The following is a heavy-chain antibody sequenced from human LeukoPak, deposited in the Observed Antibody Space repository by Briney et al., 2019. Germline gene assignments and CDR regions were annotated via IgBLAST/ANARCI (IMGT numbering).Heavy chain of an antibody. Sequence: GGSLRLSCAASGFIFNSYAMSWVRQAPRKGLEWVSAINDSGGKTYYADSVKGRFTISRDNSKNTLYLQMDSLRAEDTALYYCAKGSGINHYHWIDPWGQGTLVTVSS. CDR1: GFIFNSYA. V-gene: IGHV3-23*01. J-gene: IGHJ5*02. D-gene: IGHD1-14*01. CDR2: INDSGGKT. CDR3: AKGSGINHYHWIDP.